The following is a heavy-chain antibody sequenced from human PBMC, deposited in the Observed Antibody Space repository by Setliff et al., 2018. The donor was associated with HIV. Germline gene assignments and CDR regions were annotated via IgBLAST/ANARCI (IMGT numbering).Heavy chain of an antibody. D-gene: IGHD2-2*03. V-gene: IGHV3-23*01. CDR2: ISGSGGST. J-gene: IGHJ6*02. CDR3: AKAVRYGGYSYFYYGFDV. Sequence: GSLRLSCAASGFTFSSYGMHWVRQAPGKGLEWVSAISGSGGSTYYADSVKGRFTISRDNSKNTLYLQMNSLRDEDTAIYYCAKAVRYGGYSYFYYGFDVWGQGTTVTVSS. CDR1: GFTFSSYG.